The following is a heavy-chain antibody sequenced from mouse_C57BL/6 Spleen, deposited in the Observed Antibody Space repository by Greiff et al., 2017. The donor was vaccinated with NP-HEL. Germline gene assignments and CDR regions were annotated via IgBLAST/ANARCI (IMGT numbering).Heavy chain of an antibody. V-gene: IGHV1-81*01. D-gene: IGHD1-1*01. J-gene: IGHJ3*01. Sequence: QVQLKQSGAELARPGASVKLSCKASGYTFTSYGISWVKQRTGQGLEWIGEIYPRSGNTYYNEKFKGKATLTADKSSSTAYMELRSLTSEDSAVYFCARVYYGSSYPAWFAYWGQGTLVTVSA. CDR1: GYTFTSYG. CDR2: IYPRSGNT. CDR3: ARVYYGSSYPAWFAY.